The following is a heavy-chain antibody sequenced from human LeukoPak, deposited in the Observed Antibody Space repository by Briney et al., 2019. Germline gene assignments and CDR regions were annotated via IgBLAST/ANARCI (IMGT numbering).Heavy chain of an antibody. CDR3: ARDLFGARYWYFDL. D-gene: IGHD2-21*01. CDR2: INTSGST. Sequence: SETLSLTCTVSGGSISSYYRRWIRQPPGQGLEWIGRINTSGSTNYKPSHKSRATMSVATTKTQFTLKLSSVTAADTAVYYGARDLFGARYWYFDLWGRGTLVTVSS. CDR1: GGSISSYY. J-gene: IGHJ2*01. V-gene: IGHV4-4*07.